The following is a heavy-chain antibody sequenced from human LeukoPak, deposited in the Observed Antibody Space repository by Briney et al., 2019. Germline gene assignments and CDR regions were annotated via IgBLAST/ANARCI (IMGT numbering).Heavy chain of an antibody. CDR2: INPDSGGT. Sequence: ASLKVSCKASGYALIGYYMNSVRQAPGPRLKWMGWINPDSGGTNYAQQFQGRVTMTRDTSISTAYMDLSRLTSDDTGVYYCARRMAESYYDSSGYPSLGYWGQGTLVTVSS. D-gene: IGHD3-22*01. CDR1: GYALIGYY. V-gene: IGHV1-2*02. J-gene: IGHJ4*02. CDR3: ARRMAESYYDSSGYPSLGY.